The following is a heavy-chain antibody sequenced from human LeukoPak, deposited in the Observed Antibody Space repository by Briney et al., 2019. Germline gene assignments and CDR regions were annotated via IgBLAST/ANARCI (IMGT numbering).Heavy chain of an antibody. CDR2: IEGDGSDK. J-gene: IGHJ5*02. D-gene: IGHD3-16*01. Sequence: GGSLRLSCTASGFTFSIFWMSWVRQAPGKGLEWVAKIEGDGSDKYYVDSVKGRFTISRDNAKKSLYLQMNSLGAEDTAVYYCARGGKRFDPWGQGTLVTVSS. V-gene: IGHV3-7*01. CDR1: GFTFSIFW. CDR3: ARGGKRFDP.